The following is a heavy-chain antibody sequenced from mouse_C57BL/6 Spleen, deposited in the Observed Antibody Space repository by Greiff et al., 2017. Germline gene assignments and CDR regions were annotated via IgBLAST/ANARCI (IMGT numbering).Heavy chain of an antibody. CDR3: ERCDYGAWFGY. V-gene: IGHV1-39*01. D-gene: IGHD2-4*01. J-gene: IGHJ3*01. CDR2: INPNYGTT. CDR1: GYSFTDYN. Sequence: EVQLQQPGPELVKPGASVKISCKASGYSFTDYNMNWVKQSNGNGLEWIGVINPNYGTTSYNQKFKGKATLTVDQSSSTAYMQLNSLTSEDSAVYYCERCDYGAWFGYWGQGTLVTVSA.